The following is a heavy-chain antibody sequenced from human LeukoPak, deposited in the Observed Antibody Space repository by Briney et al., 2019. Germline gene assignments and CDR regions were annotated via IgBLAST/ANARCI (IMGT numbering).Heavy chain of an antibody. V-gene: IGHV3-30*18. Sequence: GRSPRLSCAASGFTFSSYGMHWVRQAPGKGLEWVAVISYDGSNKYYADSVKGRFTISRDNSKNTLYLQMNSLRAEDTAVYYCAKDLGSYPILDYWGQGTLVTVSS. J-gene: IGHJ4*02. CDR1: GFTFSSYG. CDR2: ISYDGSNK. D-gene: IGHD1-26*01. CDR3: AKDLGSYPILDY.